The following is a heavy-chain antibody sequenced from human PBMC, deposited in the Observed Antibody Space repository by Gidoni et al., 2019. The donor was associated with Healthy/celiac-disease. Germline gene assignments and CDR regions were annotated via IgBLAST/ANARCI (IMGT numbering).Heavy chain of an antibody. V-gene: IGHV4-61*02. CDR3: ARVPGVGGYYPDY. J-gene: IGHJ4*02. D-gene: IGHD3-22*01. CDR1: GGSISSGSYY. Sequence: QVQLQESGPGLVKPSQTLSLTCTVPGGSISSGSYYWRWIRQPAGKGLEWIGRIYTSGSTNYNPSLKSRVTMSVDTSKNQFSLKLSSVTAADTAVYYCARVPGVGGYYPDYWGQGTLVTVSS. CDR2: IYTSGST.